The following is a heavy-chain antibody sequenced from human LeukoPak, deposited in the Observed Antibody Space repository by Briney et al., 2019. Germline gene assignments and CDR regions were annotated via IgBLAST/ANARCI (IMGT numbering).Heavy chain of an antibody. V-gene: IGHV4-34*01. CDR1: GGSFSGYY. D-gene: IGHD5-24*01. J-gene: IGHJ4*02. CDR3: ARGRDGYNYLDY. CDR2: INHSGST. Sequence: PSETLTLTCAVYGGSFSGYYWSWIRQPPGKGLEWIGEINHSGSTNYNPSLKSRVTISVDTSKNQFSLKLSSVTAADTAVYYCARGRDGYNYLDYWGQGTLVTVSS.